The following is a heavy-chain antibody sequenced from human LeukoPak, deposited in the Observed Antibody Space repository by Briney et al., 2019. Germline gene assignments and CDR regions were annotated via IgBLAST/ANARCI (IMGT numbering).Heavy chain of an antibody. Sequence: GGSLRLSCAASAFTFSSYAMHWVRQAPGKGLEWMAVISYDGNDKYYADSVKGRFTISRDNSKSTLSLQMNSLRAEGTAVYYCAKDSAVGGYDLDYMDVWGKGTTVTISS. V-gene: IGHV3-30*04. D-gene: IGHD5-12*01. CDR2: ISYDGNDK. CDR3: AKDSAVGGYDLDYMDV. J-gene: IGHJ6*03. CDR1: AFTFSSYA.